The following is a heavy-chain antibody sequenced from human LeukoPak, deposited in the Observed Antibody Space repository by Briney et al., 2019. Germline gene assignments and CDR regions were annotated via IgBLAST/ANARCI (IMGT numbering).Heavy chain of an antibody. Sequence: PSETLSLTCAVYGGSFSGYYWSWIRQPPGKGLEWIGYIYYSGSTNYNPSLKSRVTISVDTSKNQFSLKLSSVTAADTAVYYCAREHYDSSGYYSAYFDLWGRGTLVTVSS. V-gene: IGHV4-59*01. CDR2: IYYSGST. D-gene: IGHD3-22*01. J-gene: IGHJ2*01. CDR1: GGSFSGYY. CDR3: AREHYDSSGYYSAYFDL.